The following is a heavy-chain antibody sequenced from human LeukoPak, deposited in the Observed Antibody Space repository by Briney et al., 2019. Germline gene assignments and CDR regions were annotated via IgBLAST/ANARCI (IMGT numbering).Heavy chain of an antibody. CDR3: ASGTGYYYGMDV. Sequence: SETLSLTCTVSGGSISSGSYYWSWSRQPAGKGLEWIGRIYTSGSTNYNPSLKSRVTISVDTSKNQFSLKLSSVTAADTAVYYCASGTGYYYGMDVWGQGTTVTVSS. CDR1: GGSISSGSYY. V-gene: IGHV4-61*02. D-gene: IGHD3-10*01. CDR2: IYTSGST. J-gene: IGHJ6*02.